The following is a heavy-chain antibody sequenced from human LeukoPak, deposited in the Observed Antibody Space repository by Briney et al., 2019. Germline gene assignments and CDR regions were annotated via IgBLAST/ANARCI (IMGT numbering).Heavy chain of an antibody. J-gene: IGHJ4*02. CDR3: ARGQRRLQDY. CDR2: IYYSGST. V-gene: IGHV4-61*01. CDR1: GGSVSSDSYF. Sequence: SETLSLTCTVSGGSVSSDSYFWTWIRQPPGKGLEWIGYIYYSGSTNYNPSLKSRVTISLGTSKSQISLKSSSVTAADTAVYYCARGQRRLQDYWGQGTLVTVSS.